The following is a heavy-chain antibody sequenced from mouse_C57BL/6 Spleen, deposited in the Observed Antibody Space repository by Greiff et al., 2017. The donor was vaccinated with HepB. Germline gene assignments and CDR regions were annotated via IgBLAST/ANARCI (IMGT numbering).Heavy chain of an antibody. D-gene: IGHD1-1*01. CDR3: ASGDYGSSSGAMDY. J-gene: IGHJ4*01. V-gene: IGHV1-69*01. Sequence: QVQLQQPGAELVMPGASVKLSCKASGYTFTSYWMHWVKQRPGQGLEWIGEIDPSDSYTNYNQKFKGKSTLTVDKSSSTAYMQLSSLTSEDSAVYYCASGDYGSSSGAMDYWGQGTSVTVSS. CDR1: GYTFTSYW. CDR2: IDPSDSYT.